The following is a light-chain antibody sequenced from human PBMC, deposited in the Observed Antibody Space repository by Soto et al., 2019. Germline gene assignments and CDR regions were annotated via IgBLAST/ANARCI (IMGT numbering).Light chain of an antibody. CDR3: SSYAGSNTHYV. CDR1: SSDVGGYNY. V-gene: IGLV2-8*01. Sequence: LAQPPSASGSPGQSVTISCTGTSSDVGGYNYVSWYQQHPGKAPKLMIYEVSKRPSGVPDRFSGSKSGNTASLTVSGLQAEDEADYYCSSYAGSNTHYVFGTGTKVTVL. J-gene: IGLJ1*01. CDR2: EVS.